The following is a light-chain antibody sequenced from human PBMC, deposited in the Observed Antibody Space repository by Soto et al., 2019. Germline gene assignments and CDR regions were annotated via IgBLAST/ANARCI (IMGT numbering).Light chain of an antibody. CDR1: RSVSSN. J-gene: IGKJ1*01. CDR3: QQYGSSPPT. V-gene: IGKV3-15*01. Sequence: EIVMTQSPATLSVSPGERATLSCRASRSVSSNLAWYQQKPGQAPRLLMYGASTRATGIPARFSGSGSGTEFTLTISSLQSEDFALYFCQQYGSSPPTFGQGTTVEIK. CDR2: GAS.